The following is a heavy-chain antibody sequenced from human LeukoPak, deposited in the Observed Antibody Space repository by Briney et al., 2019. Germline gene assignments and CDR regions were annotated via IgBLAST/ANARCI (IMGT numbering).Heavy chain of an antibody. Sequence: SQTLSLTCAISGDSVSSNSAAWNWIRQSPSRGLGWLGRTYYRSKWYNDYAVSVKSRITINPDTSKNQFSLQLNSVTPEDTAVYYCARSPSSSSWHNRNWFDPWGQGILVTVSS. V-gene: IGHV6-1*01. CDR2: TYYRSKWYN. J-gene: IGHJ5*02. CDR1: GDSVSSNSAA. D-gene: IGHD6-13*01. CDR3: ARSPSSSSWHNRNWFDP.